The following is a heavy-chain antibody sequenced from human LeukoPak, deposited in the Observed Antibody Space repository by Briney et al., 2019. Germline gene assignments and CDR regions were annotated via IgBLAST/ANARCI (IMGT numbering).Heavy chain of an antibody. CDR1: GFTFSSYA. J-gene: IGHJ4*02. V-gene: IGHV3-30*04. CDR3: ARIAYDTSAYYLSFFDY. Sequence: GGSLRLSCAASGFTFSSYAMHWVRQAPGKGLEWVAVISYDGSNKYYADSVKGRFTISRDNAKNSLSLQMNSLRAEDTAVYYCARIAYDTSAYYLSFFDYWGQGSLVTVSS. D-gene: IGHD3-22*01. CDR2: ISYDGSNK.